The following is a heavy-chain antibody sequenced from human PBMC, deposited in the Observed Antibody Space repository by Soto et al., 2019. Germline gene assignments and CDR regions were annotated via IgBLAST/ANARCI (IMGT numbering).Heavy chain of an antibody. J-gene: IGHJ4*02. Sequence: EVQLLESGGGLVQPGGSLRLSCAASGFTFSSYAMSWVRQAPGKGLEWVSAISGSGGSTYYADSVKGRFTISRDNSKNTLYLQMNSLTAEDTAVYYCAKAVNMPALWAVAGYFDYCGQGTLVTVSS. CDR1: GFTFSSYA. V-gene: IGHV3-23*01. CDR3: AKAVNMPALWAVAGYFDY. CDR2: ISGSGGST. D-gene: IGHD6-19*01.